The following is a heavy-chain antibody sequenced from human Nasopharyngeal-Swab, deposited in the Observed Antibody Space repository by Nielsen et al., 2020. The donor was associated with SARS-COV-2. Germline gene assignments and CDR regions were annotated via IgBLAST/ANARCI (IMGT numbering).Heavy chain of an antibody. CDR3: ARDGVLWFGELLYGMDV. D-gene: IGHD3-10*01. J-gene: IGHJ6*02. CDR2: INSDGSST. Sequence: GSLRLSCAASGFTFSSYWMHWVRQAPGKGLVWVSRINSDGSSTSYADSVKGRFTISRDNAKNTLYLQMNSLRAEDTAVYYCARDGVLWFGELLYGMDVWGQGTTVTVPS. CDR1: GFTFSSYW. V-gene: IGHV3-74*01.